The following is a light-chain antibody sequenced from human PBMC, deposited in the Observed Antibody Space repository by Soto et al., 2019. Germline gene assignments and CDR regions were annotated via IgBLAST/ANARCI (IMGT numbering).Light chain of an antibody. Sequence: EIVLTQSPGTPSLSPGERAILSCRASQSLSSNLAWYQQKPGQXLRLLIYDASTRATGIPARFSGSGSGTEFTLTISSLQSEDFAVYYCQQYGSSPITFGQGTRLEIK. J-gene: IGKJ5*01. CDR1: QSLSSN. CDR2: DAS. V-gene: IGKV3-15*01. CDR3: QQYGSSPIT.